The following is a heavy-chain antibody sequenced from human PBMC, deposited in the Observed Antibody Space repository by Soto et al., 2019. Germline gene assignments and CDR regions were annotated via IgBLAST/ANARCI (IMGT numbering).Heavy chain of an antibody. CDR3: AIDVAEWELPGQDYFDY. Sequence: QVQLVQSGAEVKKPGASVKVSCKASGYTFTSYGISWVRQSPGRGLEWMGWISAYNGNTNYAQKLQGRVTMTTDTSTSTAYMELRSLRSDDTAVYYCAIDVAEWELPGQDYFDYWGQGTLVTVSS. D-gene: IGHD1-26*01. J-gene: IGHJ4*02. CDR1: GYTFTSYG. V-gene: IGHV1-18*01. CDR2: ISAYNGNT.